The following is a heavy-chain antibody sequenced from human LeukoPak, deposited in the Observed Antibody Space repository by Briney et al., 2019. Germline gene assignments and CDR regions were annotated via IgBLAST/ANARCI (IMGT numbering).Heavy chain of an antibody. D-gene: IGHD6-13*01. CDR2: IDHSGST. CDR1: GYSINSGYY. Sequence: PSETLSLTCTVSGYSINSGYYWGWIRQPPGKGLEWIGSIDHSGSTNYNPSLKSRVTISVDTSKNQFSLKLSSVTAADTAVYYCARVLEYSSSSNYYYYYYMDVWGKGTTVTISS. V-gene: IGHV4-38-2*02. J-gene: IGHJ6*03. CDR3: ARVLEYSSSSNYYYYYYMDV.